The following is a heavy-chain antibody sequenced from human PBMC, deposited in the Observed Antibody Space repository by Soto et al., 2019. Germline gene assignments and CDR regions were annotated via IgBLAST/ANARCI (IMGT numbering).Heavy chain of an antibody. J-gene: IGHJ4*02. Sequence: QVQLVESGGGVVQPGRSLRLSCAASGFTFSSYGMHWVRQAPGKGLEWVAVISYDGSNKYYADSVKCRFTISRDNSKHTLYLQMNSLRAEDTDVYYCAPRFGAFDYWGQGTLVTVSS. V-gene: IGHV3-30*03. CDR2: ISYDGSNK. D-gene: IGHD3-10*01. CDR1: GFTFSSYG. CDR3: APRFGAFDY.